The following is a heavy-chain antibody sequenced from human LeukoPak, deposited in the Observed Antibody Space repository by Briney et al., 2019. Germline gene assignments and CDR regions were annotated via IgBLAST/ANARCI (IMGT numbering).Heavy chain of an antibody. CDR2: LSSGGTT. D-gene: IGHD1-26*01. CDR1: GFTVSSNY. V-gene: IGHV3-53*01. J-gene: IGHJ3*01. Sequence: PGGSLRLSCAASGFTVSSNYMSWVRQAPGKGLEWVSVLSSGGTTYYADSVKGRFTISRDTSKNTLYLQMNSLRAEDTAIYYCARGGDIVGATRSAFDFWAKGQWSPSLQ. CDR3: ARGGDIVGATRSAFDF.